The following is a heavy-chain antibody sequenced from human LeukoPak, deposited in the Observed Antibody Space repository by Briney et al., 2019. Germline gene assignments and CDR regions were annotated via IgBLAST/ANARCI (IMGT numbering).Heavy chain of an antibody. CDR2: INPNSGGT. CDR1: GYTFTGYY. D-gene: IGHD2-2*01. CDR3: ARESCSSTSRDAYEDY. J-gene: IGHJ4*02. Sequence: ASVKVSCKASGYTFTGYYMHWVRQAPGQGLEWMGWINPNSGGTNYAQKFQGRVTMTRDTSISTAYMELSRLRSDDTAVYYCARESCSSTSRDAYEDYSGQGTLVTVSS. V-gene: IGHV1-2*02.